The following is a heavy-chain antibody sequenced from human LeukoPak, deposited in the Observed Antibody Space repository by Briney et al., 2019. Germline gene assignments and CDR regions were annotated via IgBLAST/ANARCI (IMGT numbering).Heavy chain of an antibody. CDR1: GFTLSNYW. Sequence: GGSLRLSCAASGFTLSNYWMMWVRQAPGKGLEWVANIKHDGSDKHYVDSVKGRFTVSRDNALNSLYLQMNSLRAEDTAVYYCARDRGFFDSWGQETLVSVSS. V-gene: IGHV3-7*01. CDR2: IKHDGSDK. J-gene: IGHJ4*02. CDR3: ARDRGFFDS.